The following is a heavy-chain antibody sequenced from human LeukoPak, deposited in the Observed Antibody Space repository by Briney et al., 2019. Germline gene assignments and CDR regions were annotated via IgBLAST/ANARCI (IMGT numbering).Heavy chain of an antibody. J-gene: IGHJ4*02. V-gene: IGHV1-2*02. CDR2: INPNSGGT. CDR3: ARGHGFVDY. Sequence: LEWMGWINPNSGGTNYAQKFQGRVTMTRDTSISTAYMELSRLRSDDTAVYYCARGHGFVDYWGQGTLVTVSS. D-gene: IGHD6-25*01.